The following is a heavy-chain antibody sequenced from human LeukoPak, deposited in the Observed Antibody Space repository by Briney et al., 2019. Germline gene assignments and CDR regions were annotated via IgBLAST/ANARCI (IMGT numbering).Heavy chain of an antibody. CDR1: GGSISSYY. D-gene: IGHD3-16*01. J-gene: IGHJ6*03. V-gene: IGHV4-59*08. Sequence: SETLSLTCTVSGGSISSYYWSWIRQPPGRGLEWIGYIYYSGSTNYNPSLKSRVTISVDTSKNQFSLKLSSVTAADTAVYYCAMSYHYYCMDVWGKGTTVTVSS. CDR2: IYYSGST. CDR3: AMSYHYYCMDV.